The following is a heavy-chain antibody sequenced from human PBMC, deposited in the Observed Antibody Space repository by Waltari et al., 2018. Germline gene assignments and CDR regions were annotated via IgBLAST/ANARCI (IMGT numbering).Heavy chain of an antibody. J-gene: IGHJ6*03. Sequence: QVQLQQWGAGLLKPSETLSLTCAVYGGSFSGYYWSWISQPPGKGLEWIGEINHSGSTNYNPSLKSRVTISVDTSKNQFSLKLSSVTAADTAVYYCARKLRWYYYYMDVWGKGTTVTVSS. CDR1: GGSFSGYY. CDR3: ARKLRWYYYYMDV. V-gene: IGHV4-34*01. CDR2: INHSGST. D-gene: IGHD4-17*01.